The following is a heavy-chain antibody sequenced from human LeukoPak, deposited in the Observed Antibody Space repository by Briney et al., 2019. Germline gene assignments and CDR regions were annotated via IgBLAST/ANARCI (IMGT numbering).Heavy chain of an antibody. Sequence: GGSLRLSCAASGFTFSSYAMSWVRQAPGKGLEWVSAISGSGATPYYADSVKGRFTISRDNSKNTLSLQMSSLRAEDTAIYYCAKGDYDSGSYLDYSGQGTLVTVSS. CDR3: AKGDYDSGSYLDY. V-gene: IGHV3-23*01. CDR1: GFTFSSYA. J-gene: IGHJ4*02. D-gene: IGHD3-10*01. CDR2: ISGSGATP.